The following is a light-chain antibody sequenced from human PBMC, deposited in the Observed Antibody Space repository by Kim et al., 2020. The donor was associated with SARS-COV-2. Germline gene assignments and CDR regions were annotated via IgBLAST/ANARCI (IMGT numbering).Light chain of an antibody. CDR3: QVWDSSSDHRV. CDR2: YAS. Sequence: AEGKKARITRGGNNNGRKSVHWYQQKPGQGTVLVIYYASDRPSGIPERFAGSNSGNTATLPISRVEAGDEADYYCQVWDSSSDHRVFGGGTQLTVL. J-gene: IGLJ3*02. CDR1: NNGRKS. V-gene: IGLV3-21*04.